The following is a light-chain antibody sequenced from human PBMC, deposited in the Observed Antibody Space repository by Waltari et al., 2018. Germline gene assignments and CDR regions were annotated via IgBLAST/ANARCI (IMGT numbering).Light chain of an antibody. CDR1: SDINVGDFI. J-gene: IGLJ3*02. V-gene: IGLV5-37*01. CDR3: MFWPNNVWV. Sequence: QPVLTQPPSSSASPGDSARLTCTLPSDINVGDFIIYWYQQKPGSPPRFLLYYKSDSEKAQGSGVPSLFSGSKDASANAGILVISGLQSEDEADYYCMFWPNNVWVFGGGTKLTVL. CDR2: YKSDSEK.